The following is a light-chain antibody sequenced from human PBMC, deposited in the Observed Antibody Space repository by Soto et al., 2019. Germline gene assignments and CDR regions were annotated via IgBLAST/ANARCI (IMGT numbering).Light chain of an antibody. CDR2: EVS. V-gene: IGLV2-8*01. J-gene: IGLJ2*01. Sequence: QSVLTQPPSASGSPGQSVTISCTGTSSDGGGYNYVSWYQQHPGKAPKLMIYEVSKRPSGVPDSFSGSKSGNTASLTVSGLQAEDEADYYCSSYAGSNNLVFGGGTKVTVL. CDR1: SSDGGGYNY. CDR3: SSYAGSNNLV.